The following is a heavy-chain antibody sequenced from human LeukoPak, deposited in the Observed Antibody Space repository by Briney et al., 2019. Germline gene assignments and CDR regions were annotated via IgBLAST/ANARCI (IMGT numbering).Heavy chain of an antibody. CDR1: GFTFSSYG. J-gene: IGHJ6*02. Sequence: SGGSLRLSCAASGFTFSSYGIHWVRQAPGKWLEWVALISSNGKNKDYADSVKGRFTISRDNSKNTLYLQMNSLRAEDTAVYYCARPMYYYDSSGSLAVWGQGTKVTVTS. CDR3: ARPMYYYDSSGSLAV. D-gene: IGHD3-22*01. V-gene: IGHV3-30*04. CDR2: ISSNGKNK.